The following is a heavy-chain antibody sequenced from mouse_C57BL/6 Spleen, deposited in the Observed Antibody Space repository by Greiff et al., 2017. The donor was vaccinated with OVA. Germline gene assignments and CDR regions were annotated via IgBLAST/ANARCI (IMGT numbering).Heavy chain of an antibody. V-gene: IGHV1-76*01. J-gene: IGHJ2*01. Sequence: VQLQQSGAELVRPGASVKLSCKASGYTFTDYYINWVKQRPGQGLEWIARIYPGSGNTYYNEKFKGKATLTAEKSSSTAYMQLSSLTSEDSAVYFCARSGELWYLDYWGQGTTLTVSS. D-gene: IGHD2-1*01. CDR2: IYPGSGNT. CDR3: ARSGELWYLDY. CDR1: GYTFTDYY.